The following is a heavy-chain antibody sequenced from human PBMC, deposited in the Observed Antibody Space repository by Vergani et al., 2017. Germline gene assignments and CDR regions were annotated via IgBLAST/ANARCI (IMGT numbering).Heavy chain of an antibody. D-gene: IGHD2/OR15-2a*01. CDR3: AKEGHPLSPWFALYFDY. V-gene: IGHV3-23*01. CDR2: ISDSGGST. CDR1: GFTFSSYA. Sequence: EVQLLESGGGLVQPGGSLRLSCAASGFTFSSYAMSWVRQAPGKGLEWVSVISDSGGSTYYADSVKGRFTISRDNSKNTLYLQMNSLRDEDTAVYYCAKEGHPLSPWFALYFDYWGQGTLVTVSS. J-gene: IGHJ4*02.